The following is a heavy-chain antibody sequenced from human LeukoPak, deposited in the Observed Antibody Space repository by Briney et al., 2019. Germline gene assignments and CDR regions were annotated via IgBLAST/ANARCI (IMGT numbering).Heavy chain of an antibody. CDR1: GFTFSDYY. CDR2: ISSSGSTI. CDR3: AKDDNYIRFSS. V-gene: IGHV3-11*04. Sequence: GGSLRLSCAASGFTFSDYYMSWIRQAPGKGLEWVSYISSSGSTIYYADSVKGRFTISRDNAKNSLYLQMNSLRAEDTAEYYCAKDDNYIRFSSWGQGTLVTVSS. J-gene: IGHJ5*02. D-gene: IGHD3-16*01.